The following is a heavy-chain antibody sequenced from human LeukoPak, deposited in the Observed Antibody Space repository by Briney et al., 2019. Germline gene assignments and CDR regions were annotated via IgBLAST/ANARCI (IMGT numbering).Heavy chain of an antibody. CDR2: ISGSGGST. J-gene: IGHJ4*02. CDR1: GFTFSSYA. CDR3: AKDIGYYYDSSGHGDY. V-gene: IGHV3-23*01. D-gene: IGHD3-22*01. Sequence: QSGGSLRLSCAASGFTFSSYAMSWVRQAPGKGLEWVSAISGSGGSTYYADSVKGRFTISRDNSKNTLYLQMNSLRAEGTAVYYCAKDIGYYYDSSGHGDYWGQGTLVTVSS.